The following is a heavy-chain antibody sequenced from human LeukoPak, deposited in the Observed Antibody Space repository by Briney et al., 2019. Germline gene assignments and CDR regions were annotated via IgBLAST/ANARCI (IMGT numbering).Heavy chain of an antibody. V-gene: IGHV4-4*07. J-gene: IGHJ6*03. CDR2: IYTSGST. CDR3: ARDRDCTGGSCYYVDV. Sequence: SETLSLTCSVSGDSISYYHWTWTRQPAGKALEWIGRIYTSGSTHYNPSVRSRATISVNTSENQFSLKLTSVTAADTAVYYCARDRDCTGGSCYYVDVWGKGTTVTVSS. CDR1: GDSISYYH. D-gene: IGHD2-8*02.